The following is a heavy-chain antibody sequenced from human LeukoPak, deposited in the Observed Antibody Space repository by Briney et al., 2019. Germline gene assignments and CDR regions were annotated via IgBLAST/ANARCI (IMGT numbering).Heavy chain of an antibody. Sequence: SETLSLTCTVSGGSISSGGYYWSWIRQHPGKGLEWIGYTYYSGSTNYNPSLKSRVTISVDTSKNQFSLKLSSVTAADTAVYYCARSMFGELLFSFDYWGQGTLVTVSS. D-gene: IGHD3-10*02. CDR1: GGSISSGGYY. V-gene: IGHV4-61*08. J-gene: IGHJ4*02. CDR2: TYYSGST. CDR3: ARSMFGELLFSFDY.